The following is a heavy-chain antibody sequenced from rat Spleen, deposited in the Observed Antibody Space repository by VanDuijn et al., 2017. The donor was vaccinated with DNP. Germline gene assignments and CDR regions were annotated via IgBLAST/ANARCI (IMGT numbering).Heavy chain of an antibody. D-gene: IGHD3-2*01. J-gene: IGHJ2*01. Sequence: EVQLVESGGGLVQPGRSLKLSCATSGFTFSNYGMHWIRQAPTKGLEWVASISPSGGSTSYRDSVKGRFTISRDNAKSTLYLQMDSLRSEDAATYYCATALCDYWGQGFMVTVSS. V-gene: IGHV5-19*01. CDR2: ISPSGGST. CDR3: ATALCDY. CDR1: GFTFSNYG.